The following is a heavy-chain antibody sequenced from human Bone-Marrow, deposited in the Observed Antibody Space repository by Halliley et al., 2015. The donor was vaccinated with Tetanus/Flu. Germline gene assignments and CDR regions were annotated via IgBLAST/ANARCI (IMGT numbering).Heavy chain of an antibody. CDR3: VTQGRYDCCCYSEFDF. V-gene: IGHV3-23*01. Sequence: SLRLSCVASGFTFSKYVMGWVRQAPGKGLQWVSTISGSGAATYYADSVKGRFTGSRDNSKNTVFLQMDSLRAEDTALYYCVTQGRYDCCCYSEFDFWGQGALVTVSS. J-gene: IGHJ4*02. CDR1: GFTFSKYV. D-gene: IGHD3-22*01. CDR2: ISGSGAAT.